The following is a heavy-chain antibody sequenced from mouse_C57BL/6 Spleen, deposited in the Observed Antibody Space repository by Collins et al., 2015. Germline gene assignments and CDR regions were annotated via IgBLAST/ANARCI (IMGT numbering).Heavy chain of an antibody. J-gene: IGHJ1*03. V-gene: IGHV1-55*01. CDR3: ARCEDYGWYFDV. Sequence: QVQLQQPGAELVKPGASVKMSCKASGYTFTSYWITWVKQRPGQGLEWIGDIYPGSGSTNYNEKSKSKATLTVDTSSSTAYMQLSSLTSEDSAVYYCARCEDYGWYFDVWGTGTTVTVSS. CDR1: GYTFTSYW. CDR2: IYPGSGST. D-gene: IGHD2-4*01.